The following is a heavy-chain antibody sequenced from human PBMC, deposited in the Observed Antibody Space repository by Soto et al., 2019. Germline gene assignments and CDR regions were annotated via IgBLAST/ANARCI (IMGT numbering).Heavy chain of an antibody. CDR3: AKDVEAYYYDSSGYDY. Sequence: QVQLVESGGGVVQPGRSLRLSYAASGFTFSSYGMHWVRQAPGKGLEWVAVISYDGSNKYYADSVKGRFTISRDNSKNTLYLQMNSLRAEDTAVYYCAKDVEAYYYDSSGYDYWGQGTLVTVSS. CDR1: GFTFSSYG. V-gene: IGHV3-30*18. D-gene: IGHD3-22*01. J-gene: IGHJ4*02. CDR2: ISYDGSNK.